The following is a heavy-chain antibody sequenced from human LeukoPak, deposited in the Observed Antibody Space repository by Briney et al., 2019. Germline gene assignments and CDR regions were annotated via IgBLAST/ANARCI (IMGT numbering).Heavy chain of an antibody. Sequence: SETLSLTCTVSGGSISSSSYYWGWIRQPPGKGLEWIGSIYYSGSTYYNPSLKSRVTISVDTSKNQFSLKLSSVTAADTAVYYCARRYFYDSDGYYHYFDYWGQGTLVTVSS. CDR2: IYYSGST. CDR1: GGSISSSSYY. J-gene: IGHJ4*02. CDR3: ARRYFYDSDGYYHYFDY. V-gene: IGHV4-39*01. D-gene: IGHD3-22*01.